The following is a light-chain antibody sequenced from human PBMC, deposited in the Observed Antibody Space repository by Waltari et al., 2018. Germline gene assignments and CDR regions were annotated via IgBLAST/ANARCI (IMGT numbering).Light chain of an antibody. Sequence: SSGLTQDPAVSVAVGQTIRITGRGDSRRTFYASWYQVKTGQAPVLVMFGKEKRPSGVPDRISGESSETTSSLIITGAQAEDEADYYCSSRNGRASQVVFAGGTKVTVL. CDR2: GKE. CDR3: SSRNGRASQVV. V-gene: IGLV3-19*01. CDR1: SRRTFY. J-gene: IGLJ2*01.